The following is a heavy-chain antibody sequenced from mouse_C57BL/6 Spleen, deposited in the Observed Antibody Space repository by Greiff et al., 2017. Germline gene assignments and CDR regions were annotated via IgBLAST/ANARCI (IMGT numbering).Heavy chain of an antibody. CDR3: ARRPLLAMDY. CDR1: GYTFTSYW. V-gene: IGHV1-61*01. Sequence: QVQLQQPGAELVRPGSSVKLSCKASGYTFTSYWMDWVKQRPGQGLEWIGNIYPSDSETHYNQKFKDKATLTVDKSSSTAYMQLSSLTSEDSAVYYCARRPLLAMDYWGQGTSVTVSS. D-gene: IGHD1-1*01. CDR2: IYPSDSET. J-gene: IGHJ4*01.